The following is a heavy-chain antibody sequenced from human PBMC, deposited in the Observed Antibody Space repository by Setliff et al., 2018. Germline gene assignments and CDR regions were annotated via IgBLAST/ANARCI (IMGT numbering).Heavy chain of an antibody. CDR1: GESFSNNY. Sequence: SETLSLTCSVYGESFSNNYWSWIRQPPGKGLESIGYIQKSGSTNYNPSLMSRVSISVDTSKNQFSLKLRSVTAADTAVYYCARLSWNGLRYYGLDVWGQGTTVTVS. D-gene: IGHD3-3*01. CDR2: IQKSGST. J-gene: IGHJ6*02. V-gene: IGHV4-59*01. CDR3: ARLSWNGLRYYGLDV.